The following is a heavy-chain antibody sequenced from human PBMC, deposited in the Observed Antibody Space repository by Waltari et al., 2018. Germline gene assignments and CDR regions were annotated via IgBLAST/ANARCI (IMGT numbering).Heavy chain of an antibody. CDR3: ARGLGELLPFDF. D-gene: IGHD3-10*01. CDR1: GFTINNNA. V-gene: IGHV3-23*04. CDR2: TTDSGVTT. J-gene: IGHJ4*02. Sequence: EVQLVESGGGLVQPGESLRLSCAASGFTINNNAISWVRQDPGKGLEWVSSTTDSGVTTYYADFVKGRSINSTDNSRNTVYLEMNTVRVEDTALYFCARGLGELLPFDFWGQGTMVTVSS.